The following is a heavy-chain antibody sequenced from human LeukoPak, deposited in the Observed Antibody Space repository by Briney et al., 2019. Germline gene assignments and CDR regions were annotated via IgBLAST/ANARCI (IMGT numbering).Heavy chain of an antibody. J-gene: IGHJ4*02. Sequence: GGSLRLSCTDSGFTFSSHDMNWVRQAPGKGLEWVSYISSGGYTTRYADSVKGRFTISRDNAKNSLYLQMNSLRAEDTVVYYCAREGSSYAPSEPFYFDYWGQGALVTVSS. CDR3: AREGSSYAPSEPFYFDY. CDR1: GFTFSSHD. V-gene: IGHV3-48*03. D-gene: IGHD3-10*01. CDR2: ISSGGYTT.